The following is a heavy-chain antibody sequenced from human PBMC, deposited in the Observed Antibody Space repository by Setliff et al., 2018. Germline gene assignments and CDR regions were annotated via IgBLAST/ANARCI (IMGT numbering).Heavy chain of an antibody. CDR2: VFPKIGNT. CDR1: GFSFSNYD. D-gene: IGHD2-8*01. CDR3: LRLVRYCTTIACHRTLGEEV. V-gene: IGHV1-18*01. J-gene: IGHJ4*02. Sequence: GASVKVSCKASGFSFSNYDIMWVRQAPGQGLEWMGWVFPKIGNTYSAQKFQARVTLTTDTSTNMAYMELRGLRSDDTAIYYCLRLVRYCTTIACHRTLGEEVWGQGTLVTVSS.